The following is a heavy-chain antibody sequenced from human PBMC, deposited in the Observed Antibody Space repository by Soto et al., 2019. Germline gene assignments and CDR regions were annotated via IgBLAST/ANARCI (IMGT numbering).Heavy chain of an antibody. CDR3: ARGDDILTGYYHPFDY. J-gene: IGHJ4*02. CDR1: GGSISSYY. CDR2: IYYSGST. V-gene: IGHV4-59*01. D-gene: IGHD3-9*01. Sequence: PSETLSLTCTVSGGSISSYYGSWIRPPPGKGLEWIGYIYYSGSTNYNPSLKSRVTISVDTSKNQFSLKLSSATAADTAVYYCARGDDILTGYYHPFDYWGQGTLVTVSS.